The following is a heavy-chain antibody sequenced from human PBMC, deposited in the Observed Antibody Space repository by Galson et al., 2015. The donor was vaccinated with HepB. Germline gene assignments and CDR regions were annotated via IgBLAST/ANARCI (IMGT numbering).Heavy chain of an antibody. D-gene: IGHD1-26*01. CDR3: ARRGWVGATLYYYGMDV. CDR1: GYTFTSYG. CDR2: ISAYNGNT. V-gene: IGHV1-18*04. J-gene: IGHJ6*02. Sequence: SVKVSCKASGYTFTSYGISWVRQAPGQGLEWMGWISAYNGNTNYAHKLQGRVTMTTDTSTSTAYMELRSLRSDDTAVYYCARRGWVGATLYYYGMDVWGQGTTVTVSS.